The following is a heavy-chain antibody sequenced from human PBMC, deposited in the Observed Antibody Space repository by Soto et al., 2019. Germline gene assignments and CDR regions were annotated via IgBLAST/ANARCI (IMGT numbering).Heavy chain of an antibody. CDR3: AKGYCSGGDCYRALLDY. Sequence: GGSLRLSCAASGFTFSSYAMSWVRQAPGKGLEWVSAISGSGGSTYYADSVKGRFTISRDNSKNTVNLQMNSLRAEDTAVYYCAKGYCSGGDCYRALLDYWGQGT. D-gene: IGHD2-15*01. CDR1: GFTFSSYA. CDR2: ISGSGGST. J-gene: IGHJ4*02. V-gene: IGHV3-23*01.